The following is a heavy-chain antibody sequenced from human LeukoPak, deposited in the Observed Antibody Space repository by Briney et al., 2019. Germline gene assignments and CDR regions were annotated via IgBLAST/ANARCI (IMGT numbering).Heavy chain of an antibody. Sequence: ASVKVSCKASGYTFTSYDINWVRQATGQGLEWMGWMDPNSGNTGYAQKFQGRVTMTRTTSRSTAHMELSSLRSEDTALYYCARFSRYCSSTSCYLYGMDVWGQGTTVTVSS. CDR3: ARFSRYCSSTSCYLYGMDV. V-gene: IGHV1-8*01. CDR2: MDPNSGNT. D-gene: IGHD2-2*01. J-gene: IGHJ6*02. CDR1: GYTFTSYD.